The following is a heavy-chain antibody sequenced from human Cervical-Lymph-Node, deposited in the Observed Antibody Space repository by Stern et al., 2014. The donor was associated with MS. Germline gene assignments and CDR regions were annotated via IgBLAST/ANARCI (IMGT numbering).Heavy chain of an antibody. CDR2: ISTDGSAT. J-gene: IGHJ4*02. Sequence: VQLVESGGGVVQPGRSLRLSCAASGFTFSNFAMNWLRQSPDKGLQWLAAISTDGSATNYADSVKGRFTISRDNSKNTLYLEMSSLTTEDTAVFYCARDLGYWGQGTLVTVSS. V-gene: IGHV3-30-3*01. CDR1: GFTFSNFA. CDR3: ARDLGY.